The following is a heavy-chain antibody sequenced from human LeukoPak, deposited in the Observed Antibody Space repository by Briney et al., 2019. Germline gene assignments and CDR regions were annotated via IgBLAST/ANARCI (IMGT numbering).Heavy chain of an antibody. D-gene: IGHD6-13*01. CDR3: VGFRAAAGLY. Sequence: QSGGSLRLSCAGSGFSFGNYAMHWVRQAPGKGLEYVSAISSNGGSTYYADSVKGRFTISRDTSENTLYLQMSSLRAEDTAVYYCVGFRAAAGLYWGQGTLVTVSS. CDR2: ISSNGGST. J-gene: IGHJ4*02. CDR1: GFSFGNYA. V-gene: IGHV3-64D*06.